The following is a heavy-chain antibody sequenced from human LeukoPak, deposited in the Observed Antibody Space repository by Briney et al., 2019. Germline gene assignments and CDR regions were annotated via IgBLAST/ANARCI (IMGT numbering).Heavy chain of an antibody. J-gene: IGHJ4*02. Sequence: ASVKVSCKASGYTLTSYDINWVRQATGQGLEWMGWMNPYSGRTGYAQNFQGRITITRNTSISTAYMELSSLRSEDTAVYYCTRETSSRYFDYWGQGTLVTVSS. V-gene: IGHV1-8*01. CDR2: MNPYSGRT. CDR1: GYTLTSYD. CDR3: TRETSSRYFDY.